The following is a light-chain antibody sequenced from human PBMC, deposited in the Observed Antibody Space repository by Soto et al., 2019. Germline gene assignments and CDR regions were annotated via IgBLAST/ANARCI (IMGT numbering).Light chain of an antibody. CDR1: QSVSSSY. V-gene: IGKV3-20*01. J-gene: IGKJ3*01. Sequence: EIVLTQSPGTLSLSPGERATLSCRASQSVSSSYLAWYQQKPGQAPRLLIYGASSRATGIPDRFSGSGSGPDFTLTISRLEPEDFAVYYCQQYGSSPPKGTFGPGTKVDIK. CDR2: GAS. CDR3: QQYGSSPPKGT.